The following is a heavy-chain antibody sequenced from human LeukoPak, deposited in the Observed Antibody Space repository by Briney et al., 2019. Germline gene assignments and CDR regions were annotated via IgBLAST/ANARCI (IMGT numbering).Heavy chain of an antibody. V-gene: IGHV3-7*03. CDR1: GFSMSVYW. J-gene: IGHJ6*02. CDR2: IKQDGSER. CDR3: AKDIASGVSFYFYGMDV. Sequence: GGSLRLSCEASGFSMSVYWMSWVRQAPGKGLEWVGNIKQDGSERNYVDSVKGRFTISRDNAKKSLYLQMNSLRAEDTALYYCAKDIASGVSFYFYGMDVWGQGTTVSVS. D-gene: IGHD3-10*01.